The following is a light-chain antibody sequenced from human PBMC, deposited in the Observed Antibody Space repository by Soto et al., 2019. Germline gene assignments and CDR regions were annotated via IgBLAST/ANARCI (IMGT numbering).Light chain of an antibody. Sequence: QSVLTQPASVSGSPGQSITISCTGTSSVVGSYNLVSWYQQHPGKAPKFMIFEVTQRPSGVSNRFSGSKSDNTASLTISGLQAEDEADYYCCSYAGSSTYVFGTGTKVTVL. V-gene: IGLV2-23*02. CDR3: CSYAGSSTYV. J-gene: IGLJ1*01. CDR2: EVT. CDR1: SSVVGSYNL.